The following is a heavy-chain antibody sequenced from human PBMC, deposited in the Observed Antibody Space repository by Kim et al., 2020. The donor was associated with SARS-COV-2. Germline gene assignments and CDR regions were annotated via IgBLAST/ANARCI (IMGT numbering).Heavy chain of an antibody. CDR2: IRSKAYGGTT. CDR3: TRDSVHYDFWSGLDY. CDR1: GFTFGDYA. Sequence: GGSLRLSCTASGFTFGDYAMSWVRQAPGKGLEWVGFIRSKAYGGTTEYAASVKGRFTISRDDSKSIAYLQMNSLKTEDTAVYYCTRDSVHYDFWSGLDY. V-gene: IGHV3-49*04. J-gene: IGHJ4*01. D-gene: IGHD3-3*01.